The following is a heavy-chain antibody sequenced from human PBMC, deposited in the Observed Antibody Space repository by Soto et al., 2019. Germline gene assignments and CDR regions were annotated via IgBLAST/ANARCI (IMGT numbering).Heavy chain of an antibody. V-gene: IGHV3-33*01. J-gene: IGHJ4*02. D-gene: IGHD1-26*01. CDR2: IWYDGNIK. Sequence: QVQLVESGGGVVQPGRSLRLSCAASGFTFSSYGMHWVRQAPGKGLEWVAVIWYDGNIKYYADSVKGRFTISRDNSKXXXXLXXXXXXXXXXXXXXXXRVSXGGSYYGGLDYWGQGTLVTVSS. CDR1: GFTFSSYG. CDR3: XRVSXGGSYYGGLDY.